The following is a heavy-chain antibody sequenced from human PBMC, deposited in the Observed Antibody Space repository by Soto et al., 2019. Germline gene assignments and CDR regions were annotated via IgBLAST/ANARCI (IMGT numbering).Heavy chain of an antibody. D-gene: IGHD3-10*01. J-gene: IGHJ6*02. CDR3: ARGPMVRGVMAYYGMDV. CDR1: GFTFRSYG. V-gene: IGHV3-33*01. CDR2: IWYDGSNK. Sequence: GALRLSCSASGFTFRSYGMHWVRQAPGKGLEWVAVIWYDGSNKYYADSVKGRFTISRDNSKNTLYLQMNSLRAEDTAVYYCARGPMVRGVMAYYGMDVWGQGTKVTVSS.